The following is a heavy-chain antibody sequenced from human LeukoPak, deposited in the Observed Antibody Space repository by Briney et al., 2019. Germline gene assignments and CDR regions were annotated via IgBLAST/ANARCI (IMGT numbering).Heavy chain of an antibody. Sequence: GGSLRLSCAASGFTFSSYAMSWVRQAPGKGLEWVSAISGSGGSTYYADSVKGRFTISRDNSKNTLYLQVNSLRAEDTAVSFCGIDLTGTSLIFNFWGQGVLVTVSS. D-gene: IGHD1-7*01. CDR2: ISGSGGST. CDR1: GFTFSSYA. J-gene: IGHJ4*02. V-gene: IGHV3-23*01. CDR3: GIDLTGTSLIFNF.